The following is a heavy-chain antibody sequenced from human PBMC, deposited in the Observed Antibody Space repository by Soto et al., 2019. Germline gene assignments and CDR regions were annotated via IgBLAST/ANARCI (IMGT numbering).Heavy chain of an antibody. CDR2: ISGSGGST. V-gene: IGHV3-23*01. D-gene: IGHD3-22*01. CDR1: GFTFSSYA. J-gene: IGHJ3*02. Sequence: PGGSLRLSCAASGFTFSSYAMSWVRQAPGKGLEWVSAISGSGGSTYYADSVKGRFTISRDNSKNTLYLQMNSLRAEDTALYYFAKDTYYYDSSGYPDAFDIWGQGTMVTVSS. CDR3: AKDTYYYDSSGYPDAFDI.